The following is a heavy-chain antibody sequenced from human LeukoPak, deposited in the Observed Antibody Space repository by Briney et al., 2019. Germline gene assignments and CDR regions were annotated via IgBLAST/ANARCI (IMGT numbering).Heavy chain of an antibody. J-gene: IGHJ4*02. D-gene: IGHD3-10*01. V-gene: IGHV4-34*01. CDR3: ARAATMVRGVIDY. CDR1: GGSFSGYY. CDR2: INHSGST. Sequence: PSETPSLTCAVYGGSFSGYYWSWIRQPPGKGLEWIGEINHSGSTNYNPSLKSRVTISVDTSKNQFSLKLSSVTAADTAVYYCARAATMVRGVIDYWGQGTLVTVSS.